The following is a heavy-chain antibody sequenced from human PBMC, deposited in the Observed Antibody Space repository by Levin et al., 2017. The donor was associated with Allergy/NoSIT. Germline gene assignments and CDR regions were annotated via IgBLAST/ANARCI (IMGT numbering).Heavy chain of an antibody. J-gene: IGHJ4*02. CDR3: AKDGGNYYDSSGFDY. CDR1: GFTFSSYA. CDR2: ISGSGGST. V-gene: IGHV3-23*01. D-gene: IGHD3-22*01. Sequence: GGSLRLSCAASGFTFSSYAMSWVRQAPGKGLEWVSAISGSGGSTYYADSVKGRFTISRDNSKNTLYLQMNSLRAEDTAVYYCAKDGGNYYDSSGFDYWGQGTLVTVSS.